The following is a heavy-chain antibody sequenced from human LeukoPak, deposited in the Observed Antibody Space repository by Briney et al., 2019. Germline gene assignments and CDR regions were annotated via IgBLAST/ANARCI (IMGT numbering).Heavy chain of an antibody. CDR2: INWNGRIT. V-gene: IGHV3-20*04. D-gene: IGHD5-18*01. Sequence: RPGESLRRSCAASGFTFDDYAMNWVRQVPGRGLEWVSGINWNGRITEYADSVKDRFTISRQNTKNSLYTYMNNLGGADTALYFCARGSVQLWLRDTYYYMDVWGKGTTVTVSS. CDR3: ARGSVQLWLRDTYYYMDV. CDR1: GFTFDDYA. J-gene: IGHJ6*03.